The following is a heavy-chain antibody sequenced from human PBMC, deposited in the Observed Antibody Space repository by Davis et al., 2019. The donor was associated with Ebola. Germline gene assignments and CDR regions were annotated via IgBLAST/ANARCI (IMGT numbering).Heavy chain of an antibody. V-gene: IGHV4-34*01. CDR1: GGSFSGYY. CDR2: INYSGST. D-gene: IGHD3-10*01. CDR3: ARGGGFGGYGMDV. Sequence: MPSEILSPTFAVHGGSFSGYYWTGIRQPQGTGLEGIGEINYSGSTNYNPSLKSRVTISVDTSKNQFSLKLSSVTAADTAVYYCARGGGFGGYGMDVWGQGTTVTVSS. J-gene: IGHJ6*02.